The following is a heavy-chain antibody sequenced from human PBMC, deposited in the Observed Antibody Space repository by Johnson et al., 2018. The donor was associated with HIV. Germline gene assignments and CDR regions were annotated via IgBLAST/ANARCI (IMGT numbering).Heavy chain of an antibody. CDR1: GFTFSSYA. V-gene: IGHV3-30*04. Sequence: QVQLVESGGGVVQPGGSLILSCAASGFTFSSYAMHWVRQAPGKGLEWVAIMSYDGSNKYYADSVKGRFTISRDNSKNTLYLQMNSLRGEDTALYYCARVVAFGWELNDAFDIWGQGTMVTVSS. CDR3: ARVVAFGWELNDAFDI. CDR2: MSYDGSNK. D-gene: IGHD1-26*01. J-gene: IGHJ3*02.